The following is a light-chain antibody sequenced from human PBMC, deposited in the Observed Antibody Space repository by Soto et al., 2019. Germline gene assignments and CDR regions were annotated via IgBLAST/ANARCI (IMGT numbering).Light chain of an antibody. J-gene: IGLJ3*02. Sequence: HSALTQPPSASGTPGQRVTISCSGSSSNIGNNYVYWYLQLPGAAPKLLIYRIDQRPSGVPDRFSGSQSGTSASLAISGLRSEDEAYYHCAAWDDTLSAWVFGGGTKLTVL. V-gene: IGLV1-47*01. CDR1: SSNIGNNY. CDR3: AAWDDTLSAWV. CDR2: RID.